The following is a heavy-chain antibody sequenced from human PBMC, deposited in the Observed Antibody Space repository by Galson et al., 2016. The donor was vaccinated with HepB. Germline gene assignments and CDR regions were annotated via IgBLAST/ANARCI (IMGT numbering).Heavy chain of an antibody. D-gene: IGHD4-17*01. V-gene: IGHV3-66*02. J-gene: IGHJ6*04. CDR3: TRDPLYGDPRYGVDV. CDR1: EFIASDNY. Sequence: SLRLSCAASEFIASDNYMRWVRQTPGQGLEWVAVIYPGDDATYSDLVECRFTLTRAISQNTPVLQMNSLRPEDSGVYFYTRDPLYGDPRYGVDVWGKGTTVSVSS. CDR2: IYPGDDA.